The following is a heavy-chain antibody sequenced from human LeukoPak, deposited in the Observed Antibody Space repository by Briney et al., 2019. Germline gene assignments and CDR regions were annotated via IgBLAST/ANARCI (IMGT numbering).Heavy chain of an antibody. J-gene: IGHJ4*02. CDR2: VNPYTGKT. V-gene: IGHV1-8*03. Sequence: ASVKASCKTSGYTFTSFDINWVRQAAGQGLEWLGWVNPYTGKTGYAQKFQGRVTFTADTSIRTAYMEVSSLTSEDTAVYYCARAPSPYDSSAYYSDYWGQGTLVTVSS. D-gene: IGHD6-25*01. CDR3: ARAPSPYDSSAYYSDY. CDR1: GYTFTSFD.